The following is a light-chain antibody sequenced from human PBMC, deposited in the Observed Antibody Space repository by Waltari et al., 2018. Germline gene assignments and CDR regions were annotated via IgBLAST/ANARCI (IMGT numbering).Light chain of an antibody. CDR1: SGHSSNV. CDR2: VNSDGSH. V-gene: IGLV4-69*01. J-gene: IGLJ3*02. Sequence: QLVLTQSPSASASLGASVKLTCTLSSGHSSNVIAWHQQQPEKGPRYLMKVNSDGSHSKGDKIPDRFSGSSAGAEHYLTISSLQSEDEADYYCQTGGHGTWVFGGGTKLTVL. CDR3: QTGGHGTWV.